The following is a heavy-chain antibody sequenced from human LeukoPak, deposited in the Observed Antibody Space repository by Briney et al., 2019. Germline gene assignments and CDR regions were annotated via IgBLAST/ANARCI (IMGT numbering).Heavy chain of an antibody. V-gene: IGHV4-34*01. CDR3: ARVRYCSGGSCYSPEDY. D-gene: IGHD2-15*01. Sequence: SETLSLTCAVYGGSFSGYYWSWIRQPPGKGLEWIGEINHSGSTNYNPSLKSRVTISVDTSKYQFSLKLSSVTAADTAVYYCARVRYCSGGSCYSPEDYRGQGTLVTVSS. J-gene: IGHJ4*02. CDR2: INHSGST. CDR1: GGSFSGYY.